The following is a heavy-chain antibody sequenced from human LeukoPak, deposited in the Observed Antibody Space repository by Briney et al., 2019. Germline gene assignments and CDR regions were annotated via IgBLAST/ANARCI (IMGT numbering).Heavy chain of an antibody. Sequence: PSETLSLTCTVSGGSISSYYWSWIRQPPGKGLEWIGYIYYSGSTNYNPSLKSRVTISVDTSKNQFSLKLSSVTAADTAVYYRARASAAPVFGVADYWGRGTLVTVSS. CDR3: ARASAAPVFGVADY. V-gene: IGHV4-59*12. J-gene: IGHJ4*02. D-gene: IGHD3-3*01. CDR1: GGSISSYY. CDR2: IYYSGST.